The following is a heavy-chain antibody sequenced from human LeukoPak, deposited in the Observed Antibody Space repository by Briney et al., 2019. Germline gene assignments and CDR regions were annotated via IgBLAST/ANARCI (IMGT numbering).Heavy chain of an antibody. CDR3: AKGGSGFIAAAEGGAFDI. CDR2: ISYDGSNK. CDR1: GFTFSSYG. V-gene: IGHV3-30*18. Sequence: GRSLRLSCAASGFTFSSYGMHWVRQAPGKGLEWVAVISYDGSNKYYADSVKGRFTISRDNSKNTLYLQMNSLRAEDTAVYYCAKGGSGFIAAAEGGAFDIWGQGTMVTVSS. D-gene: IGHD6-13*01. J-gene: IGHJ3*02.